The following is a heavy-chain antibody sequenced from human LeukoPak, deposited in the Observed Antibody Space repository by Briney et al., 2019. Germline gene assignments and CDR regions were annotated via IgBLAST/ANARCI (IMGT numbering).Heavy chain of an antibody. V-gene: IGHV3-23*01. CDR3: AKAYEHGTCFDY. CDR2: ISGSGGST. J-gene: IGHJ4*02. D-gene: IGHD3-3*01. CDR1: GFTFSDSA. Sequence: GGSLRLSCAASGFTFSDSAMSWVRQAPGKGLEWVSEISGSGGSTYYADSVKGRFTISRDNSKNTLYLQMNSLRAEDTAVFYCAKAYEHGTCFDYWGQGTLVTVSS.